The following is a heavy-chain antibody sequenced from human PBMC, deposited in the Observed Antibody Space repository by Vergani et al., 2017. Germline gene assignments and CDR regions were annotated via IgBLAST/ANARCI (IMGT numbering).Heavy chain of an antibody. CDR3: ARDWRGHFDY. Sequence: QVQLQESGPGLVKPSETLSLTCTVSGGSISSHYWSWIRQPPGKGLEWIGYIYYSGSTNYNPSLKSRVTISVDTSKNQFSLKLSSVTAADTAMYYCARDWRGHFDYWGQGTLVTVSS. V-gene: IGHV4-59*11. J-gene: IGHJ4*02. CDR1: GGSISSHY. CDR2: IYYSGST.